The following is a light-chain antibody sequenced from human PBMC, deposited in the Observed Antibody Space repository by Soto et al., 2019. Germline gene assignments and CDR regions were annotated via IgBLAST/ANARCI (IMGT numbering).Light chain of an antibody. J-gene: IGKJ1*01. Sequence: EIVLTQSPGTLSLSPGERATLSCRASQSVSSSYLAWYQQKPGQAPRLLIYGASSRATGIPDRFSGSGSGTDFTLTISRLEPEDCAVDYCQQYGSSPQWTFGQGTKVEIK. CDR1: QSVSSSY. V-gene: IGKV3-20*01. CDR2: GAS. CDR3: QQYGSSPQWT.